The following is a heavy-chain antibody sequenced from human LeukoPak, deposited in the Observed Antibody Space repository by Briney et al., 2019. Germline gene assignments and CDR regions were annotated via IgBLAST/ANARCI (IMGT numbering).Heavy chain of an antibody. CDR1: GYTFTGYY. J-gene: IGHJ4*02. CDR2: INPNSGGT. Sequence: ASVKVSCKASGYTFTGYYMHWVRQAPGQGLEWMGWINPNSGGTNYAQKVQGRVTMTRDTSISTAYMELSRLRSDDTAVYYCARSSGYSSGWYTGLLYYFDYWGQGTLVTVSS. D-gene: IGHD6-19*01. CDR3: ARSSGYSSGWYTGLLYYFDY. V-gene: IGHV1-2*02.